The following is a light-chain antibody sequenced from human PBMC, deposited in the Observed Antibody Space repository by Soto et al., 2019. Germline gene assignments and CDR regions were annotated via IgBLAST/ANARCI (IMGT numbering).Light chain of an antibody. CDR3: TAWDDSLNGLV. Sequence: QSALTQPPSASGTPGQRVTISCSGSSSNIGSNTVNWYQQLPGTAPTLLMYSNNQRPSGVPDRFSGSKSGTSASLAISGLQSEDGADYYCTAWDDSLNGLVFGGGTKLTVL. CDR1: SSNIGSNT. CDR2: SNN. V-gene: IGLV1-44*01. J-gene: IGLJ2*01.